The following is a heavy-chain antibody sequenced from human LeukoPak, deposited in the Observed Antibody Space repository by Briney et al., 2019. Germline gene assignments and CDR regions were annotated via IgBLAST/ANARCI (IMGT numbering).Heavy chain of an antibody. V-gene: IGHV4-30-4*08. CDR1: GGSVSSGYHY. CDR2: ISYSGST. J-gene: IGHJ6*03. CDR3: ARVTPGYTGGGADYYYVDV. D-gene: IGHD6-25*01. Sequence: SQTLSLTCTVSGGSVSSGYHYWSWIRQPPGKNLEWIGYISYSGSTSYNPSLESRVSISVDTSKNQFSLKLNSVTAADTAIYYCARVTPGYTGGGADYYYVDVWGKGTTVTVSS.